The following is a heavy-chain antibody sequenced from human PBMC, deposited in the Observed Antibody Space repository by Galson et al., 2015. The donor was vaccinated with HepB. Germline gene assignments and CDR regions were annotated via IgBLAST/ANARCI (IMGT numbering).Heavy chain of an antibody. CDR2: INTNTGNP. CDR1: GYTFTSYA. J-gene: IGHJ3*02. Sequence: SVKVSCKASGYTFTSYAMNWVRQAPGQGLEWMGWINTNTGNPTYAQGFTGRFVFSLDTSVSTAYLQISSLKAEDTAVYYCTVRGVIMSSAFDIWGQGTMVTVSS. D-gene: IGHD3-10*01. V-gene: IGHV7-4-1*02. CDR3: TVRGVIMSSAFDI.